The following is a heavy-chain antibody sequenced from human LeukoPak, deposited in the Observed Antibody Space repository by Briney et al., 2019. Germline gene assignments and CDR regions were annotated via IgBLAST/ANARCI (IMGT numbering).Heavy chain of an antibody. CDR1: GYSISSGYY. CDR3: ARQYCARCHHYYHYYMDV. J-gene: IGHJ6*03. Sequence: SETLSLTCAVSGYSISSGYYWGWIRQPPGKGLEWIGSISYSGSTYYNPSLKSRVTISVDTSKNQFSLKLTSVTAADTAVYHCARQYCARCHHYYHYYMDVWGKGTTVTVSS. D-gene: IGHD2-21*01. CDR2: ISYSGST. V-gene: IGHV4-38-2*01.